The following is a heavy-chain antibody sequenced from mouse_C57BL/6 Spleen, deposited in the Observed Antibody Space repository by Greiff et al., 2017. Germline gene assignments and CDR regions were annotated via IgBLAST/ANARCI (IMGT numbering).Heavy chain of an antibody. CDR3: ARPGAYGVFDY. J-gene: IGHJ2*01. D-gene: IGHD1-2*01. Sequence: EVQLMESGGGLVKPGGSLKLSCAASGFTFSDYGMHWVRQAPEKGLEWVAYISRGSSTIYYADTVKGRFTISRDNAKNTLFLQMTSLRSEDTAMYYCARPGAYGVFDYWGQGTTLTVSS. CDR2: ISRGSSTI. CDR1: GFTFSDYG. V-gene: IGHV5-17*01.